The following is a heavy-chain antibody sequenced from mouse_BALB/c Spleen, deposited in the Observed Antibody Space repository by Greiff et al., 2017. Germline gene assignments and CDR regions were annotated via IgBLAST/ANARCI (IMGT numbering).Heavy chain of an antibody. CDR2: ISSGSSTI. J-gene: IGHJ2*01. V-gene: IGHV5-17*02. CDR3: ARSDGYYDY. D-gene: IGHD2-3*01. Sequence: EVQVVESGGGLVQPGGSRKLSCAASGFTFSSFGMHWVRQAPEKGLEWVAYISSGSSTIYYADTVKGRFTISRDNPKNTLFLQMTSLRSEDTAMYYCARSDGYYDYWGQGTTLTVSS. CDR1: GFTFSSFG.